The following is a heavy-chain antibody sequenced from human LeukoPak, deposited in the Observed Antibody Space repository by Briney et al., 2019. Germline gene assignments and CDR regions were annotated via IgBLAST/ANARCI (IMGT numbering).Heavy chain of an antibody. CDR1: GGSFSGYY. CDR2: INHSGST. CDR3: ARGLLWFGELGFFYFDY. D-gene: IGHD3-10*01. Sequence: SETLSPTCAVYGGSFSGYYWSWIRQPPGKGLEWIGEINHSGSTNYNPSLKSRVTISVDTSKNQFSLKLSSVTAADTAVYYCARGLLWFGELGFFYFDYWGQGTLVTVSS. J-gene: IGHJ4*02. V-gene: IGHV4-34*01.